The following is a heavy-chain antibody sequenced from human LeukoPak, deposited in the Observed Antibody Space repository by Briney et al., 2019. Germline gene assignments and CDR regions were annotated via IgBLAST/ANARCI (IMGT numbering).Heavy chain of an antibody. CDR1: GFTFNNYA. J-gene: IGHJ4*02. CDR3: ARDLGFGELDY. V-gene: IGHV3-23*01. CDR2: ISGSGDST. Sequence: GGSLRLSCAASGFTFNNYAMNWVRQAPGKGLEWVSSISGSGDSTYYADSVKGRFTISRDNSKNTLYLQMNSLRAEDTAVYYCARDLGFGELDYWGQGTLVTVSS. D-gene: IGHD3-10*01.